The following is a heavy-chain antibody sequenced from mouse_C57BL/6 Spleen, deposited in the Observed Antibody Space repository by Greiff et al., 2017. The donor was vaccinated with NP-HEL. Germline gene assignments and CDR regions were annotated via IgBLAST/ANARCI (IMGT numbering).Heavy chain of an antibody. CDR3: ARDLDSNFYAMDY. D-gene: IGHD2-5*01. J-gene: IGHJ4*01. Sequence: VQLQQSGPGLVKPSQSLSLTCSVTGYSITSGYYWNWIRQFPGNKLEWMGYISYDGSNNYNPSLKNRISINRDTSKNQFFLKLNSVTTEDTATYYCARDLDSNFYAMDYWGQGTSVTVSS. V-gene: IGHV3-6*01. CDR1: GYSITSGYY. CDR2: ISYDGSN.